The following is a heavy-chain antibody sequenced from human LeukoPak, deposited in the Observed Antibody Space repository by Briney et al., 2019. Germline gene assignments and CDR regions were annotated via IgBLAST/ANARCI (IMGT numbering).Heavy chain of an antibody. J-gene: IGHJ4*02. CDR1: GYTFTSYY. Sequence: ASVKVSCKASGYTFTSYYMHWVRQAPGQGLEWMGIINPSGGSTSYAQKFQGRVTMTRDTSTSTVYMELSSLRAEDTAVYYCAKDGRVNYYDSSGYSGPDYWGQGTLVTVSS. D-gene: IGHD3-22*01. CDR2: INPSGGST. V-gene: IGHV1-46*01. CDR3: AKDGRVNYYDSSGYSGPDY.